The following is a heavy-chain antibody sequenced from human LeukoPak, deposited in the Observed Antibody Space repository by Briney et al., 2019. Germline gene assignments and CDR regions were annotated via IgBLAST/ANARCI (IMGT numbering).Heavy chain of an antibody. CDR2: ISSSGSTI. V-gene: IGHV3-48*03. D-gene: IGHD5-12*01. CDR1: GFTFSSYE. CDR3: ARVVAMTIDY. Sequence: PGGSLRLSCAASGFTFSSYEMNWVRQAPGKGLEWVSYISSSGSTIYYADSVKGRFTISRDNAKNSLYLQMNGLRAEDTAVYYCARVVAMTIDYWGQGTLVTVSS. J-gene: IGHJ4*02.